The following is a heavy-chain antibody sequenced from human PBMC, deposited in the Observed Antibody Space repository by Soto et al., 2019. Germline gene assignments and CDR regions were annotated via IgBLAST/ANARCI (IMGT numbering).Heavy chain of an antibody. V-gene: IGHV2-5*02. D-gene: IGHD3-16*01. Sequence: QITLKESGPTLVKPTQTLTLTCTFSGFSLSTSGAGVGWIRQPPGKALEWPAVIYWDDDKRYSPSLNSRLTIAQDTSKDQVVFTMTNMDPLYTATYYCAHSDYLFRAAVGMGGHDAFDIWGQGTMVTVSS. CDR1: GFSLSTSGAG. CDR3: AHSDYLFRAAVGMGGHDAFDI. CDR2: IYWDDDK. J-gene: IGHJ3*02.